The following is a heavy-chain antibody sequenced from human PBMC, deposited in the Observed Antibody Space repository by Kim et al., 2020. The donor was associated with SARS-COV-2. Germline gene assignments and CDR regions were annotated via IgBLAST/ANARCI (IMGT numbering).Heavy chain of an antibody. J-gene: IGHJ4*02. CDR3: AILERGRWYFLDY. CDR1: GGTFSSYA. V-gene: IGHV1-69*13. Sequence: SVKVSCKASGGTFSSYAISWVRQAPGQGLEWMGGIIPIFGTANYAQKFQGRVTFTADESTSTAYMELSSLRSEDTAVYYCAILERGRWYFLDYWGQGTLVTVSS. D-gene: IGHD6-13*01. CDR2: IIPIFGTA.